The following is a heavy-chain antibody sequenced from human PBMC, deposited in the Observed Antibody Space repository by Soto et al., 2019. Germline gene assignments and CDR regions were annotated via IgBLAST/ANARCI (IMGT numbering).Heavy chain of an antibody. CDR3: ASSFWAPGENWFAP. V-gene: IGHV1-18*01. CDR1: GYTFTSYG. D-gene: IGHD3-16*01. Sequence: ASVKVSCKASGYTFTSYGISWVRQAPGQGLEWMGWISAYNGNTNYAQKLQGRVTMTTDTSTSTAYMELRSLRSDDTAVYYCASSFWAPGENWFAPWAQGTLVPVSS. J-gene: IGHJ5*02. CDR2: ISAYNGNT.